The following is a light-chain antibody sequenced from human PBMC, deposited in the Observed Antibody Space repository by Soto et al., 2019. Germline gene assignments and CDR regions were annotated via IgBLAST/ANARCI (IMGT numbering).Light chain of an antibody. J-gene: IGLJ2*01. CDR3: CSYAGSSTSKAV. CDR2: EGS. CDR1: SSDVGSYNL. V-gene: IGLV2-23*01. Sequence: QSVLTQPASVSGSPGQSSTISCTGTSSDVGSYNLVSCYQQHPGKAPNLMIYEGSKRPSGVSNRFSGSKSGNTASLTISGLQAEDEADYYCCSYAGSSTSKAVFGGGTQLPVL.